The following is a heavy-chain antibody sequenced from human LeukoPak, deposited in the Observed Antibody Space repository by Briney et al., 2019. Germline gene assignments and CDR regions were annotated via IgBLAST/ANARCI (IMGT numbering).Heavy chain of an antibody. CDR2: IIPIFGTA. CDR3: ARDRGDGYNSVDNWFDP. CDR1: GGTFSSYA. V-gene: IGHV1-69*01. D-gene: IGHD5-24*01. J-gene: IGHJ5*02. Sequence: SVKVSCKASGGTFSSYAISWVRQAPGQGLEWMGGIIPIFGTANYAQKFQGRVTITADESTSTAYMELSSLRSEDTAVCYCARDRGDGYNSVDNWFDPWGQGTLVTVSS.